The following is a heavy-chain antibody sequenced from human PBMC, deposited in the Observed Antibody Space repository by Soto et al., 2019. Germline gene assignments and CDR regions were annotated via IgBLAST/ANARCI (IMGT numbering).Heavy chain of an antibody. Sequence: PSETLSLTCAVYGGSFSGYYWSWIRQPPGKGLEWIGEINHSGSTSYNPSLKSRVSISVDTSKNHLSLTLSSVTSADTAVYFCARDRRDGYKRYFEFWGQGNQVT. CDR2: INHSGST. V-gene: IGHV4-34*01. CDR3: ARDRRDGYKRYFEF. J-gene: IGHJ4*02. D-gene: IGHD5-12*01. CDR1: GGSFSGYY.